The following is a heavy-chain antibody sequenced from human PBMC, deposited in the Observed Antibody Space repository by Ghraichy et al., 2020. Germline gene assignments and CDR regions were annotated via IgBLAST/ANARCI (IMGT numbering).Heavy chain of an antibody. CDR2: MYYSGTT. Sequence: GSLSLTCTVSGGSISSSIYYWAWIRQPPGKGLEWIGSMYYSGTTFYNPSLKSRVTISVDTSKNQFSLKLSSVTAADTAVYYCARGSGYYRYWGQGTLVTVSS. CDR1: GGSISSSIYY. V-gene: IGHV4-39*01. CDR3: ARGSGYYRY. J-gene: IGHJ4*02. D-gene: IGHD3-22*01.